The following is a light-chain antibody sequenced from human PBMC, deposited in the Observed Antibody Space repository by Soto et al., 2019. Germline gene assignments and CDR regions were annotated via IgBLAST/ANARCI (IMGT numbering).Light chain of an antibody. Sequence: ETVMTQSPATLSVSPGERATLSCRASQSVNSNLAWYQQKPGQAPRLLIYGASNRATGIPDRFSGGGTATDFTLTISRLEPEDFAVYYCQQYDESPLTFGGGTKVDIK. J-gene: IGKJ4*01. CDR1: QSVNSN. CDR2: GAS. V-gene: IGKV3D-15*01. CDR3: QQYDESPLT.